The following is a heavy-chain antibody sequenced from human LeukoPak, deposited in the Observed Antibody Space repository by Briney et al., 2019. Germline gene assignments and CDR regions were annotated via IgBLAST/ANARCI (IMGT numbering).Heavy chain of an antibody. J-gene: IGHJ4*02. D-gene: IGHD2-2*01. V-gene: IGHV4-30-2*01. CDR2: IYHSGST. CDR1: GGSISSGGYS. CDR3: ARVGYRSSTSCPFDY. Sequence: PSQTLSLTCAVSGGSISSGGYSWSWIRQPPGKGLEWIGYIYHSGSTYYNPSLKSRVTISVDRSKNQFSLKLSSVTAADTAVYYCARVGYRSSTSCPFDYWGQGTLVTVSS.